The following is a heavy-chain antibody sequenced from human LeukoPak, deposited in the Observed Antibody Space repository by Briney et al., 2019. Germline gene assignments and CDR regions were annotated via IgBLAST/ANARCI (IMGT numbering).Heavy chain of an antibody. CDR3: ARHTPYIDFWSGFFTPFDH. V-gene: IGHV4-39*01. J-gene: IGHJ4*02. Sequence: PSETLSPTCTVSGGSISTSGRYWGWIRQPPGKGLEWIGSMYDGGNAQYNPSLKSRVSMSVDTSKNQFSLKLTSVTAADTAVFYCARHTPYIDFWSGFFTPFDHWGQGILVTVSS. CDR1: GGSISTSGRY. CDR2: MYDGGNA. D-gene: IGHD3-3*01.